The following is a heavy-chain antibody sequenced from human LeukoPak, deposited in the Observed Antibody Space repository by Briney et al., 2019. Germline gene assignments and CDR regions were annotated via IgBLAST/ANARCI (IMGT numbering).Heavy chain of an antibody. CDR1: GFTFTSYY. CDR3: ARDRFPYYYDSSGYQTSAFDI. CDR2: ISGDGSNT. Sequence: GGSLRLSCAASGFTFTSYYMHWVRQAPGKGLVWVSRISGDGSNTIYADSVKGRFTISRDNAKNTVYLQMNSLRAEDTAVYYCARDRFPYYYDSSGYQTSAFDIWGQGTMVTVSS. D-gene: IGHD3-22*01. J-gene: IGHJ3*02. V-gene: IGHV3-74*01.